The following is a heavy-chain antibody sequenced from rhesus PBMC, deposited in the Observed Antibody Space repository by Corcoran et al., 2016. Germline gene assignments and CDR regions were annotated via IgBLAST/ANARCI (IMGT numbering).Heavy chain of an antibody. V-gene: IGHV4-169*02. CDR3: ARDRSNYGRFDY. CDR2: IYGSGSST. CDR1: GGSVSSSY. J-gene: IGHJ4*01. D-gene: IGHD4-23*01. Sequence: QMPLQESGPGLLKPSETLSVTCAVSGGSVSSSYWSWFRQAPGKGLEWIGYIYGSGSSTNYNPSLKSRVTLSVDTSKNQLSLKLSSVTTADTAVYYCARDRSNYGRFDYGGQGVLVTVSS.